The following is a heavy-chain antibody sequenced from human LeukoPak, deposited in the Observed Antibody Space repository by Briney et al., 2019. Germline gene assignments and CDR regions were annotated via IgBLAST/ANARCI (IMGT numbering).Heavy chain of an antibody. J-gene: IGHJ4*02. CDR2: ISYDGSNK. V-gene: IGHV3-30*18. D-gene: IGHD4-23*01. CDR1: GFTFSSYG. Sequence: GGSLRLSCAASGFTFSSYGMHWVRQAPGKGLEWVAVISYDGSNKYYADSVKGRFTISRDNSKNTLYLQMNSLRAEDTAVYYCAKATTVVTLGVADYWGQGTLVTVSS. CDR3: AKATTVVTLGVADY.